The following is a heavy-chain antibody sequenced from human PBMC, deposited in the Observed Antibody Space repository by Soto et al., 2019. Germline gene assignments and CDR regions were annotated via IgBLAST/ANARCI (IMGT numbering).Heavy chain of an antibody. J-gene: IGHJ4*02. V-gene: IGHV4-61*01. D-gene: IGHD3-16*01. CDR2: IYYSGST. Sequence: SETLSLTCTVSGGSVSSGSYYWSWIRQPPGKGLEWIGYIYYSGSTNYNPSLKSRVTISVDTSKNQFSLKLSSVTAADTAVYYCARDRGGLPPGLWGQGTLVTVSS. CDR1: GGSVSSGSYY. CDR3: ARDRGGLPPGL.